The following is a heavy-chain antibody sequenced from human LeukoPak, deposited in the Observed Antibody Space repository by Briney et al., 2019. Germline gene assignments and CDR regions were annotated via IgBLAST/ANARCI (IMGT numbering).Heavy chain of an antibody. CDR2: INHSGST. CDR1: GGSFSGYY. D-gene: IGHD2-15*01. J-gene: IGHJ4*02. CDR3: ARGSAEDIVVVVAATRYYFDY. Sequence: SETLSLTCAVYGGSFSGYYWSWIRQPPGKGLEWIGEINHSGSTNYNPSLKSRVTISVDTSKNQFSLKLSSVTAADTAVYYCARGSAEDIVVVVAATRYYFDYWGQGTLVTVPS. V-gene: IGHV4-34*01.